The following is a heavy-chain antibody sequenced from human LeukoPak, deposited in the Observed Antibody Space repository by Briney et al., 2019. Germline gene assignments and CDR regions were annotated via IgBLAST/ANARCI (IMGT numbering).Heavy chain of an antibody. V-gene: IGHV4-4*09. CDR1: GGSISSYY. CDR3: ARSGDYYDFWSGYYEGSNWFDP. Sequence: SETLSLTCTVSGGSISSYYWSWIRQPPGKGLEWIGYIYTSGSTNYNPSLKRRVTISVDTSKNQFSLKLSSVTAADTAVYYCARSGDYYDFWSGYYEGSNWFDPWGQGTPVTVSS. D-gene: IGHD3-3*01. CDR2: IYTSGST. J-gene: IGHJ5*02.